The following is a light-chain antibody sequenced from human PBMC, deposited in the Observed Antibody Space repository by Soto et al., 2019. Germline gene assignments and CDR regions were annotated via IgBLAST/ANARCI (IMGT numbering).Light chain of an antibody. CDR1: QSLTNNY. CDR3: HQRNK. J-gene: IGKJ5*01. V-gene: IGKV3D-20*02. Sequence: FVLPQSPGTLSFSPGERATLSCRASQSLTNNYFAWYQQKPGRALRLLIDGASTRATGIPDRFSGSRSGTDFTLTISSLDPEDFGVYFCHQRNKFGQGTRLEIK. CDR2: GAS.